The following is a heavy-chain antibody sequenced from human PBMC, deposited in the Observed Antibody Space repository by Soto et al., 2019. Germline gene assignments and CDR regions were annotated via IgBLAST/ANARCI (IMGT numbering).Heavy chain of an antibody. D-gene: IGHD2-2*02. Sequence: GGSLRLSCSASGFTFSNYAMHWVRQAPGKGLEYVSAITSNGGSTYYPDSMNGRFTIFRDNSENTLYLQMSSLRAEDTAFYYCVKALSARYNSAKAFDVWGQGTMVTVSS. CDR1: GFTFSNYA. J-gene: IGHJ3*01. CDR2: ITSNGGST. CDR3: VKALSARYNSAKAFDV. V-gene: IGHV3-64D*06.